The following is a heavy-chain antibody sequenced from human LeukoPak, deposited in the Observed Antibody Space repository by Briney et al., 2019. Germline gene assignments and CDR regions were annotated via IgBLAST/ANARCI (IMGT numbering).Heavy chain of an antibody. CDR3: ARVAAEVVGVPGAIGFGWLRRDYYYMDV. CDR1: GYTFTGYY. J-gene: IGHJ6*03. CDR2: INPNSGAT. D-gene: IGHD2-2*02. Sequence: ASVKVSCKASGYTFTGYYVHWVRQAPGQGLEWMGWINPNSGATNYAQKFQGRVNMTRDTSISTVYIELSRLRYDDTAVYYCARVAAEVVGVPGAIGFGWLRRDYYYMDVWGKGTTVTVSS. V-gene: IGHV1-2*02.